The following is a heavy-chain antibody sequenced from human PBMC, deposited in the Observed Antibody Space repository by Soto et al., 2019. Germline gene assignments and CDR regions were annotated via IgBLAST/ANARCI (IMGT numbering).Heavy chain of an antibody. J-gene: IGHJ4*02. CDR3: AKDGSHNFDY. V-gene: IGHV3-30*18. Sequence: ESGGGVVQPGRSLRLSCSASGFTFSHYAMHWVRQAPGKGLAWVALMSSGGSNEYYADSVKGRFTISRDNSKNTLYLQMNSLRAEDTAVYYCAKDGSHNFDYWGQGTPVTVSS. D-gene: IGHD1-26*01. CDR2: MSSGGSNE. CDR1: GFTFSHYA.